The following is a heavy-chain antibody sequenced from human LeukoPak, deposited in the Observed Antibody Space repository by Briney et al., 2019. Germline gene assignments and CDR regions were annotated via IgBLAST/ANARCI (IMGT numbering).Heavy chain of an antibody. J-gene: IGHJ6*02. CDR2: ISYDGSNK. V-gene: IGHV3-30*18. D-gene: IGHD3-10*01. Sequence: GGSLRLSCAASGFTFSSYGMHWVRQAPGKGLEWVAVISYDGSNKYYADSVKGRFTISRDNSKNTLYLQMNSLRAEDTAVYYCAKDGSLYGGTDVWGQGTTVTVSS. CDR1: GFTFSSYG. CDR3: AKDGSLYGGTDV.